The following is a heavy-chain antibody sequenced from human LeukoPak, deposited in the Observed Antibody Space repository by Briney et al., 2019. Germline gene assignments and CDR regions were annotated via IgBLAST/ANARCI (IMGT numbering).Heavy chain of an antibody. CDR1: GFTFSSYW. Sequence: GGSLRLSCAASGFTFSSYWMSWVRQAPGKGLEWVANIKQDGSEKYYVDSVKGRFTISRDNAKNSLYLQMNSLRAEDTAVYYCARDKWLTTTHYFDYWGQGTLVTVSS. J-gene: IGHJ4*02. CDR3: ARDKWLTTTHYFDY. D-gene: IGHD4-11*01. CDR2: IKQDGSEK. V-gene: IGHV3-7*01.